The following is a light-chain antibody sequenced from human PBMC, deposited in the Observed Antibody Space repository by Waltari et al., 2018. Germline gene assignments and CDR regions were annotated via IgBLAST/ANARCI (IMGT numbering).Light chain of an antibody. CDR1: QTISIY. J-gene: IGKJ3*01. CDR2: AAS. V-gene: IGKV1-39*01. Sequence: DIQMTQSPSSLSASVGARVTISCRASQTISIYLNWFQQKPGKAPKLLIYAASSLQSGVPSRFSGSGSGTDFTLTISSLQLEDFATYYCQHSYSTPPFTFGPGTKVDIK. CDR3: QHSYSTPPFT.